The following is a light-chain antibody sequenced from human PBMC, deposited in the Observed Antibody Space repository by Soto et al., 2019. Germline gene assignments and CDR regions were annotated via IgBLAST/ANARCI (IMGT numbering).Light chain of an antibody. V-gene: IGKV3-11*01. J-gene: IGKJ1*01. CDR2: DVF. CDR1: QSVSNY. CDR3: QQHSYWRT. Sequence: EIVLTQSPATLSLSPGERATLSCRASQSVSNYLAWYQQKPGQAPRLLIYDVFNRATGIPARFSGSGSGTDFTLTISSLEPEDFAVYYCQQHSYWRTFGQGTKVEIK.